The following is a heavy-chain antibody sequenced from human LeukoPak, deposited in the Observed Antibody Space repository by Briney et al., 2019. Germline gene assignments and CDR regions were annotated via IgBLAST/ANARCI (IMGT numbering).Heavy chain of an antibody. V-gene: IGHV3-30*04. Sequence: PGRSLRLSCAASGFTFSSYAMHWVRQAPGKGLEWVATLSYDGSIQYYPDSVKGRFTISRDNSKNTLYLQMNSLRAEDTAVYYCARDSYSVVGKCDSSGYYGDSWGQGTLVTVSS. D-gene: IGHD3-22*01. CDR2: LSYDGSIQ. CDR3: ARDSYSVVGKCDSSGYYGDS. J-gene: IGHJ4*02. CDR1: GFTFSSYA.